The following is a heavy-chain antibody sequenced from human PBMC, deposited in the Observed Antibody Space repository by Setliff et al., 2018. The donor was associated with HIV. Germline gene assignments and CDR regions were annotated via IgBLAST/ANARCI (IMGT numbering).Heavy chain of an antibody. V-gene: IGHV4-39*01. Sequence: PSETLSLTCSVSGGSISSSANYWGWIRQSPGKGLEWLGSIYHSGSTYYNPSLKSRVTISVDTSKNQFSLRLRSVTAADTAAYFCATHDGYSHFDYWGQGALGTVSS. J-gene: IGHJ4*02. CDR1: GGSISSSANY. CDR3: ATHDGYSHFDY. D-gene: IGHD2-15*01. CDR2: IYHSGST.